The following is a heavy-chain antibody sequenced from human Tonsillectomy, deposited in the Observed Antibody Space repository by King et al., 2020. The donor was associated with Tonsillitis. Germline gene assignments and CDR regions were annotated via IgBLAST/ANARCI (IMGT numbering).Heavy chain of an antibody. J-gene: IGHJ4*02. Sequence: VQLVESGGDLVRPGGSLRLSCAASGFTFTSYNMNWVRQAAGEGLEWVSSISSSGTSTYYADSVKGRFTISRDNAKKSLFLQMDSLRAEDTAVYYCARDRSASYYPPDYWGQGTLVTVSS. D-gene: IGHD1-26*01. CDR2: ISSSGTST. V-gene: IGHV3-21*01. CDR3: ARDRSASYYPPDY. CDR1: GFTFTSYN.